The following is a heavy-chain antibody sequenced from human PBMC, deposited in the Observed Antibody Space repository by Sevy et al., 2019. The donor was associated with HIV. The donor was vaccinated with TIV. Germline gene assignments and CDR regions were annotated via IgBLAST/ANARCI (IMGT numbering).Heavy chain of an antibody. CDR2: ISGRSSYI. CDR3: ARDGGCSSTSCLLYFDS. J-gene: IGHJ4*02. Sequence: GSLRLSCAASGFTFSDYYMNWVRQAPGKGLEWVSSISGRSSYIHYADSVRDRFTISRDNAKNSLYLQMNSLRVDDTAVYFCARDGGCSSTSCLLYFDSWGQGALVTVSS. D-gene: IGHD2-2*01. CDR1: GFTFSDYY. V-gene: IGHV3-21*01.